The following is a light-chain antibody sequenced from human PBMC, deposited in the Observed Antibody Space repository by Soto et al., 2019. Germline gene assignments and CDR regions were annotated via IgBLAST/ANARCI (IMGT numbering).Light chain of an antibody. Sequence: DIQMSQSPSTLSASVGDRVTITCRASQSSSCWLGWYQQKPGKATKLLIYDASSLQSGVPSRFSGSGSGTEFTTTISILQHDDFATYYCQQYDSYSPYTFGHGTKLESK. J-gene: IGKJ2*01. CDR1: QSSSCW. V-gene: IGKV1-5*01. CDR3: QQYDSYSPYT. CDR2: DAS.